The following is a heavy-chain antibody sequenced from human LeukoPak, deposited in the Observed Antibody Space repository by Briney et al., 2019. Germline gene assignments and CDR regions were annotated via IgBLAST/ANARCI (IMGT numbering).Heavy chain of an antibody. D-gene: IGHD2-2*01. CDR2: IRYDGSNK. CDR3: AKAFVRAIVVVPAAYFDY. J-gene: IGHJ4*02. V-gene: IGHV3-30*02. Sequence: GGSLRLSCAASGFTFSSYGMHWVRQAPGKGLEWVAFIRYDGSNKYYADSVKGRFTISRDNSKNTLYLQMNSLRAEDTAVYYCAKAFVRAIVVVPAAYFDYWGQGTLVTVSS. CDR1: GFTFSSYG.